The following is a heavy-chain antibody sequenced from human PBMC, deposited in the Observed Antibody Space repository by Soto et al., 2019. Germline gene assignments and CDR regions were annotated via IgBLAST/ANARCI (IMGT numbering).Heavy chain of an antibody. V-gene: IGHV1-69*02. CDR3: SIGSWSAETFDV. CDR2: IIPMLTVT. D-gene: IGHD2-2*01. J-gene: IGHJ3*01. CDR1: GGTFSTYT. Sequence: QVHLEQSGAEVKKPGSSVKVSCKAAGGTFSTYTLIWVRQAPGQGLEWMGRIIPMLTVTNSAQKFQGRVTLTEDKSTRTALMELTSLTSDDTAVYYCSIGSWSAETFDVWGQGTMVTVSS.